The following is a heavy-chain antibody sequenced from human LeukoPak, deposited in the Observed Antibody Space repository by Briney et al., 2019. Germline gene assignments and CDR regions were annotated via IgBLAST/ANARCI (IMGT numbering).Heavy chain of an antibody. D-gene: IGHD2-15*01. V-gene: IGHV3-30*01. J-gene: IGHJ4*02. CDR3: ATPDKEDIRRFDY. CDR2: ISYDGSNK. CDR1: GFIFSSHW. Sequence: GGSLRLSCAASGFIFSSHWMSRVRQAPGKGLEWVAVISYDGSNKYYADSVKGRFTISRDNSKNTLYLQMNSLRAEDTAVYYCATPDKEDIRRFDYWGQGTLVTVSS.